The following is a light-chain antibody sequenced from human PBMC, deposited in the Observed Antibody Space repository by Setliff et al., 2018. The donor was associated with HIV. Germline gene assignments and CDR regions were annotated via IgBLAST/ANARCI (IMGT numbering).Light chain of an antibody. CDR2: GNN. CDR1: SSNIGNNY. J-gene: IGLJ2*01. V-gene: IGLV1-47*01. Sequence: PPSASGTPGQRVTISCSGSSSNIGNNYVYWYHQLPGTAPKLLVYGNNQRPSGVPDRFSGSKSGTSASLAISGLRSEDEADYYCAAWDDSLSGSIFGGGTKVTVL. CDR3: AAWDDSLSGSI.